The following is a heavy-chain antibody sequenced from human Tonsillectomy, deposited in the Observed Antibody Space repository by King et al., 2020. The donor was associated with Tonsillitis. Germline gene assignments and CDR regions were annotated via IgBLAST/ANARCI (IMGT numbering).Heavy chain of an antibody. CDR3: ARGRYEVDY. D-gene: IGHD1-1*01. J-gene: IGHJ4*01. Sequence: VQLVQSGAEVKKPGASVKVSCKASGFTFTSYDINWVRQATGQGLEWVGWMNPNCSKTGYAQKFRGRVTMTRNTSISTAHMELSSLRTEDTAVYYCARGRYEVDYWGQGTLVTVSS. CDR1: GFTFTSYD. V-gene: IGHV1-8*01. CDR2: MNPNCSKT.